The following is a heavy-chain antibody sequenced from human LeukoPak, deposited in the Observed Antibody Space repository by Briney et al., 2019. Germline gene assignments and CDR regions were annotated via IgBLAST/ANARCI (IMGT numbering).Heavy chain of an antibody. CDR1: GGSISSAEDY. Sequence: SETLSLTCTVSGGSISSAEDYWSWIRQLPGEGLEWIGYIHYSGSTYYNPCLKSRVTISADTSKHQFSLKLSSVTAAHTAVYYCAKGIAAGAPSPNWFNPWGQGTLVTVSS. J-gene: IGHJ5*02. CDR3: AKGIAAGAPSPNWFNP. CDR2: IHYSGST. V-gene: IGHV4-30-4*08. D-gene: IGHD6-13*01.